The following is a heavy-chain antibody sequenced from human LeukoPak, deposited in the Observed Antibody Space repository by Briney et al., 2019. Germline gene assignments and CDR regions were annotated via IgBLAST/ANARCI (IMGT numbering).Heavy chain of an antibody. CDR2: IGIDSGNT. CDR1: GFPFIEYS. D-gene: IGHD6-19*01. V-gene: IGHV3-48*01. J-gene: IGHJ4*02. Sequence: PGGSLRLSCTASGFPFIEYSMNWVRQVPGKGLEWISYIGIDSGNTKYADSVRGRFTISADKAKNSLYLQMNSLRVEDTAVYYCAKGVAVASPYYFDYWGQGTLVTVSS. CDR3: AKGVAVASPYYFDY.